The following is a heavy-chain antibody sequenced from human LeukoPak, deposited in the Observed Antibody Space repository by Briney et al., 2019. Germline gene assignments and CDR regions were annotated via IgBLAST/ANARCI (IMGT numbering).Heavy chain of an antibody. V-gene: IGHV4-59*01. Sequence: PSETLSLTCTVSGGSISNYYWSWIRQPPGKGLEWIGYIYYSGSTNYNPSLKSRVTISVDTSKNQFSLKLSSVTAADTAVYYCARVGGTNYYYYGMTSGAKGPRSPSP. J-gene: IGHJ6*02. CDR3: ARVGGTNYYYYGMTS. CDR1: GGSISNYY. CDR2: IYYSGST. D-gene: IGHD1-26*01.